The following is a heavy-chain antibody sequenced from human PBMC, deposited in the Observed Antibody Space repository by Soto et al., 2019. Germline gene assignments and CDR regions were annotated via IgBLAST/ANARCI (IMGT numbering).Heavy chain of an antibody. J-gene: IGHJ4*02. CDR3: ARDREGYYVISGPPKLDY. D-gene: IGHD3-22*01. CDR1: GGTFSSYA. Sequence: QVQLVQSGAEVKKPGSSVKVSCKASGGTFSSYAISWVRQAPGQGLEWMGGIIAIFGTENYAQKCQGRVTITADESTSTAYMELSSLRSEDTAVYYFARDREGYYVISGPPKLDYWGQGTLVTVSS. V-gene: IGHV1-69*12. CDR2: IIAIFGTE.